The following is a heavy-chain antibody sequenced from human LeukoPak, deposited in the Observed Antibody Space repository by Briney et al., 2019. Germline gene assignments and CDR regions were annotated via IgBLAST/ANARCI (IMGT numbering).Heavy chain of an antibody. CDR2: INPSGGST. D-gene: IGHD1-20*01. Sequence: ASVKVSCKVSGYTLTELSMHWVRQAPGQGLEWMGVINPSGGSTAYAQQFQGRVTMTRDTSTSTVYMELSSLRSEDTAVYYCARHSLIGTTPFDYWGQGTLVTVSS. CDR3: ARHSLIGTTPFDY. CDR1: GYTLTELS. J-gene: IGHJ4*02. V-gene: IGHV1-46*01.